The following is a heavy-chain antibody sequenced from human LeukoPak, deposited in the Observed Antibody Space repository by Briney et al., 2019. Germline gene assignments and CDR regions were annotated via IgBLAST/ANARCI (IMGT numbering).Heavy chain of an antibody. D-gene: IGHD3-22*01. J-gene: IGHJ6*02. Sequence: HGESLKISCQGSGYSFTSYWIGWVRQMPGKGLEWMGIIYPGDSDTRYSPSFQGQVTISADKSISTAYLQWSSLKALDTAMYYCARRGRYYDSSGYPDLYGMDVWGQGTTVTVSS. CDR2: IYPGDSDT. CDR3: ARRGRYYDSSGYPDLYGMDV. CDR1: GYSFTSYW. V-gene: IGHV5-51*01.